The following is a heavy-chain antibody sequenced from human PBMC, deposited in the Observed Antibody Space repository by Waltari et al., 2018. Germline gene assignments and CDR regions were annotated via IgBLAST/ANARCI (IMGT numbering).Heavy chain of an antibody. V-gene: IGHV4-39*01. CDR1: GGSISSSSYY. CDR2: IYYSGST. CDR3: ARHAQGYYYDSSGPNPNNWFDP. J-gene: IGHJ5*02. D-gene: IGHD3-22*01. Sequence: QLQLQESGPGLVKPSETLSLTCTVSGGSISSSSYYWGWIRQPPGKGLEWIGSIYYSGSTYYNPSLKSRVTISGDTSKNQFSLKLSSVTAADTAVYYCARHAQGYYYDSSGPNPNNWFDPWGQGTLVTVSS.